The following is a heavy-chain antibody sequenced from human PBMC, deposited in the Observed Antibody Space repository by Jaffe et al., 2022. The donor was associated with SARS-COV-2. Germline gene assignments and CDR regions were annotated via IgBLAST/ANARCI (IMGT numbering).Heavy chain of an antibody. Sequence: EVQLVESGGGLVKPGGSLRLSCAASGFTFSTAWMSWVRQAPGKGLEWVGLFTGKTDGGATDYAAPVEGRFTISRDDSQNTLHLQMNSLTTADTAVYYCATVNPDWMLFNYWGPGTLVTVSS. CDR1: GFTFSTAW. CDR2: FTGKTDGGAT. D-gene: IGHD3-9*01. V-gene: IGHV3-15*05. CDR3: ATVNPDWMLFNY. J-gene: IGHJ4*02.